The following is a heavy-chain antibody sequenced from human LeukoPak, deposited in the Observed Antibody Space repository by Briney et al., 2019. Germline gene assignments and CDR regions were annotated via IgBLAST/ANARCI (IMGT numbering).Heavy chain of an antibody. V-gene: IGHV3-23*01. CDR3: VKDHSGSYYLFDY. Sequence: GGSLRLSCAASGFTFSNYAMSWVRQAPGEGLEWVSTISGGGDSTDYADSVKGRFTISRDNSKNTLYLQMNGLRAEDTAAYYCVKDHSGSYYLFDYWGQGTLVTVSS. J-gene: IGHJ4*02. CDR1: GFTFSNYA. D-gene: IGHD3-10*01. CDR2: ISGGGDST.